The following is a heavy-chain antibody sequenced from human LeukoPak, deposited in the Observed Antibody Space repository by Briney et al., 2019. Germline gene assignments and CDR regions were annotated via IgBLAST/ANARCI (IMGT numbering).Heavy chain of an antibody. D-gene: IGHD6-13*01. CDR3: ARLRRVGLAAAGTGDY. J-gene: IGHJ4*02. CDR2: IYTSGST. CDR1: GGSISSYY. V-gene: IGHV4-4*07. Sequence: SETLSLTCTVSGGSISSYYWSWIRQPAGKGLEWIGRIYTSGSTDYNPSLKSRVTMSVDTSKNQFSLKLSSVTAADTAVYYCARLRRVGLAAAGTGDYWGQGTLVTVSS.